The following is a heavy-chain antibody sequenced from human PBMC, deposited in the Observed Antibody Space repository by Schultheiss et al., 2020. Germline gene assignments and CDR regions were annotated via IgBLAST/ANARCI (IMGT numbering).Heavy chain of an antibody. D-gene: IGHD6-6*01. CDR1: GFTFSDYY. CDR3: ARDGESIAARPDY. Sequence: GSLRLSCAASGFTFSDYYMSWICQAPGKGLEWVSYISSSGSTIYYADSVKGRFTISRDNAKNSLYLQMNSLRAEDTAVYYCARDGESIAARPDYWGQGTLVTVSS. V-gene: IGHV3-11*01. J-gene: IGHJ4*02. CDR2: ISSSGSTI.